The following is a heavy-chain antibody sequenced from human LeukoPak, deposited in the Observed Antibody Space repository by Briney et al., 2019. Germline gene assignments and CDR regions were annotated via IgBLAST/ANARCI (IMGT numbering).Heavy chain of an antibody. V-gene: IGHV3-23*01. J-gene: IGHJ5*02. CDR2: ISGSGGST. Sequence: PGGSLRLSCAASGFTFSSYAMSWVRQAPGKGLEWVSAISGSGGSTYYADSVKGRFTIPRDNSKNTLYLQMNSLRAEDTAVYYCAKGSSGWTHNWFDPWGQGTLVTVSS. CDR3: AKGSSGWTHNWFDP. D-gene: IGHD6-19*01. CDR1: GFTFSSYA.